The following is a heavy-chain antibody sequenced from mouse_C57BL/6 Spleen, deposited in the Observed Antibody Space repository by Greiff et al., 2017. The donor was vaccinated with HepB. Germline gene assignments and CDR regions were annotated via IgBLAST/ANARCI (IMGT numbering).Heavy chain of an antibody. Sequence: LQQPGAELVRPGSSVKLSCKASGYTFTSYWMDWVKQRPGQGLEWIGNIYPSDSETHYNQKFKDKATLTVDKSSSTAYMQLSSLTSEDSAVYYGARKEDGSSPWFAYWGQGTLVTVSA. CDR3: ARKEDGSSPWFAY. CDR2: IYPSDSET. D-gene: IGHD1-1*01. CDR1: GYTFTSYW. J-gene: IGHJ3*01. V-gene: IGHV1-61*01.